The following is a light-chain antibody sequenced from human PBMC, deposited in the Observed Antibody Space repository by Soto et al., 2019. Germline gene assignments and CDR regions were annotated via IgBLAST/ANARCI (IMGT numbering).Light chain of an antibody. CDR3: QQLLSYPIT. J-gene: IGKJ5*01. CDR2: AAS. CDR1: QDISSY. V-gene: IGKV1-9*01. Sequence: DIQMTQSPSSVSASVGDSVTITCRASQDISSYLAWYQQKPGKAPKLLIYAASTLQSGVPLRFSGSGSGTSFTLTISSLQPEDFATYYCQQLLSYPITFGQGTRLEIK.